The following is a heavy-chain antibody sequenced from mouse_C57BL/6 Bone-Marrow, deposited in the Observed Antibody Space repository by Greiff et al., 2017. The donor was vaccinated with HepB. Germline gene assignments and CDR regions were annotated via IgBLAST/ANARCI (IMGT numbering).Heavy chain of an antibody. J-gene: IGHJ4*01. D-gene: IGHD2-2*01. CDR3: ARQGGLRRNYAMDY. CDR1: GFTFSDYY. Sequence: EVKVVESGGGLVQPGGSLKLSCAASGFTFSDYYMYWVRQTPEKRLVWVAYISNGGGSTYYPDTVKGRFTISRDNAKNTLYLQMSRLKSEDTAMYYCARQGGLRRNYAMDYWGQGTSVTVSS. CDR2: ISNGGGST. V-gene: IGHV5-12*01.